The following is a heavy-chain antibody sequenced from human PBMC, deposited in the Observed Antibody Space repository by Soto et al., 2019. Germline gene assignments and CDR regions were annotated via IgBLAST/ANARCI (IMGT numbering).Heavy chain of an antibody. CDR1: VDSVSSNTAA. CDR3: ARGVAGSGFDL. CDR2: TYYRSNWRH. Sequence: PLQTLSLTCAISVDSVSSNTAAWNWIRSSPSRGLEWLGRTYYRSNWRHDYAVSVKSRITVDPDTSKNHFPLQLNSVTPDDTAVYYCARGVAGSGFDLWGQGTLVTVSS. V-gene: IGHV6-1*01. J-gene: IGHJ4*02. D-gene: IGHD6-19*01.